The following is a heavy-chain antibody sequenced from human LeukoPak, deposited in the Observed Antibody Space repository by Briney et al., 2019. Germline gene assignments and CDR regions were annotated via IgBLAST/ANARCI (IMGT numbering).Heavy chain of an antibody. CDR2: IYPGDSDT. V-gene: IGHV5-51*01. D-gene: IGHD2-2*01. CDR3: AINCGSTSCYFH. Sequence: GESLKISCRGSGYSFTSYWIGWVGQMAGKGLEWMGIIYPGDSDTRYSPSFQGQVTISADKSISTAYLQWSNLKASDTAMYYCAINCGSTSCYFHWGQGILVTVSS. J-gene: IGHJ4*02. CDR1: GYSFTSYW.